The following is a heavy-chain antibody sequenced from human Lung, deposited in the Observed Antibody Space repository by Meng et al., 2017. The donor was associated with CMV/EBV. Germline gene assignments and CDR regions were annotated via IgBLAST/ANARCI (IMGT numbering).Heavy chain of an antibody. CDR2: ISFDGSNK. D-gene: IGHD6-13*01. CDR3: ARDLKAAVTSYYYHYGLDV. J-gene: IGHJ6*02. V-gene: IGHV3-30*03. Sequence: SCVASGFTFNTYWMSWVRQAPGKGLEWVAVISFDGSNKFYAESVKGRFTISRDNSKNTLYLQMNSLRAEDTALYYCARDLKAAVTSYYYHYGLDVXGQGXTVTVSS. CDR1: GFTFNTYW.